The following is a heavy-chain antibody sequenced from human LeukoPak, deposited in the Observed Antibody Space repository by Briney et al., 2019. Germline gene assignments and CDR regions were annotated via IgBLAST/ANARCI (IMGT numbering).Heavy chain of an antibody. CDR2: MYSGGSS. CDR3: ARGLGISKDYFDY. Sequence: SETLSLTCVVSGGSITSTIYYWNWIRQPAGKGLEWIGRMYSGGSSDYNPSLKSRVTMSVDTSKNQLSLNLTSVTAADTAVCYCARGLGISKDYFDYWGQGTLVTVSS. CDR1: GGSITSTIYY. V-gene: IGHV4-61*02. D-gene: IGHD2/OR15-2a*01. J-gene: IGHJ4*02.